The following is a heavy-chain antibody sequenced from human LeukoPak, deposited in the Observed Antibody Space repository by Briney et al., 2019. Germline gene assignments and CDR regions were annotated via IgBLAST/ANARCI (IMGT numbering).Heavy chain of an antibody. J-gene: IGHJ6*03. CDR2: IIPIFGTA. CDR1: GGTFSSYA. Sequence: ASVKVSCKASGGTFSSYAISWVRQAPGQGLEWMGGIIPIFGTANYAQKFQGRVTITTDESTSTAYMELSSLRSEDTAVYYCARAKGWFGELLYYMDVWGKGPRSPSP. D-gene: IGHD3-10*01. CDR3: ARAKGWFGELLYYMDV. V-gene: IGHV1-69*05.